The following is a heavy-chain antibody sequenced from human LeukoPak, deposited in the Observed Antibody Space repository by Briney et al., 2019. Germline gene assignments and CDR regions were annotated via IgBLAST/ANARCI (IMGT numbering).Heavy chain of an antibody. D-gene: IGHD1-26*01. CDR1: GFTFSSYW. CDR2: IKQDGSKK. J-gene: IGHJ4*02. Sequence: GGSLRLSCAASGFTFSSYWLRWVRQAPGKGLEWVANIKQDGSKKYYVDSVKGRFTISRDNAKNSLYLQMNSLRAEDTAVYYCASDPGFGASVYYFDYWGQGTLVTVSS. V-gene: IGHV3-7*04. CDR3: ASDPGFGASVYYFDY.